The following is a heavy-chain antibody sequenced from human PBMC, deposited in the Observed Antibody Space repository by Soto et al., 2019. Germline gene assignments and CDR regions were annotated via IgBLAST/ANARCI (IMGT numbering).Heavy chain of an antibody. Sequence: ASVKVSCKASGNTFTSYDINWVRQATGHGLEWMGWINPNSGNIGYAQKLQGRVTMTRDTAIRTAYMEVSRLRSDDTAVYYCARGRASGSYYLLDYWGQGPLVTVSS. CDR1: GNTFTSYD. D-gene: IGHD3-10*01. J-gene: IGHJ4*02. CDR3: ARGRASGSYYLLDY. CDR2: INPNSGNI. V-gene: IGHV1-8*01.